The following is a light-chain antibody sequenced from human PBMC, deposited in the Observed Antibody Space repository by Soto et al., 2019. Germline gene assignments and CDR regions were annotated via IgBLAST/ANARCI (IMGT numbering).Light chain of an antibody. V-gene: IGLV1-51*01. CDR1: SSNIENNP. Sequence: QPVLTQPPSVSAAPGQRVSISCSGSSSNIENNPVSWYQQLPGTVPRLLIHDNDNRPSRIPDRFSGSKSGTSATLGITGLQTGDEADYYCGTWDSSLSAGVFGGGTKLTVL. CDR2: DND. J-gene: IGLJ2*01. CDR3: GTWDSSLSAGV.